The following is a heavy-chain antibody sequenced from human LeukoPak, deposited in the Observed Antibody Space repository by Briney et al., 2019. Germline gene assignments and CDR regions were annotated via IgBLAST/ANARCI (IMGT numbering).Heavy chain of an antibody. D-gene: IGHD3-22*01. J-gene: IGHJ5*02. CDR1: RFTFSSYS. CDR2: ISSSSSYI. CDR3: ARDAYYYDSSGYSA. V-gene: IGHV3-21*01. Sequence: SGGSLRLSCAASRFTFSSYSMNWVRQAPGKGLEWVSSISSSSSYIYYADSVKGRFTISRDNAKNSLYLRMNSLRAEDTAVYYCARDAYYYDSSGYSAWGQGTLVTVSS.